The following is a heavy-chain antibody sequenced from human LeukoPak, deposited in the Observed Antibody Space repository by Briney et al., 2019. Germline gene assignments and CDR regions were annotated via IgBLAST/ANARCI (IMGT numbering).Heavy chain of an antibody. V-gene: IGHV1-2*02. CDR1: GYTFTGYY. CDR3: ARDRITIFGVVIISPWFDP. Sequence: ASVKVSCKASGYTFTGYYMHWVRQAPGQGLEWMGWINPNSGGTNYAQKFQGRVTMTRDTSISTAYMGLSRLRSDDTAVYYCARDRITIFGVVIISPWFDPWGQGTLVTVSS. D-gene: IGHD3-3*01. CDR2: INPNSGGT. J-gene: IGHJ5*02.